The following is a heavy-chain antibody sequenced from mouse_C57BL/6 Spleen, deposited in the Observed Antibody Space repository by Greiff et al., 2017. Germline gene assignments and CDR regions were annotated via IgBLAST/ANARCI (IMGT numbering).Heavy chain of an antibody. CDR1: GFNIKDDY. D-gene: IGHD3-3*01. Sequence: VQLQHSGAELVRPGASVKLSCTASGFNIKDDYMHWVKQRPEQGLEWIGWIDPENGDTEYASKFQGKATITADTASNTAYLQLSSLTSEDTAVYYCTKGTSWFAYWGQGTLVTVSA. V-gene: IGHV14-4*01. CDR3: TKGTSWFAY. J-gene: IGHJ3*01. CDR2: IDPENGDT.